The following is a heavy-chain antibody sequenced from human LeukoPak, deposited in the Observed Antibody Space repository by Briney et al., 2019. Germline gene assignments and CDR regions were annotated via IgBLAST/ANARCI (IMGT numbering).Heavy chain of an antibody. V-gene: IGHV4-39*07. J-gene: IGHJ4*02. CDR3: ARDYCTNGVCYTD. CDR2: IYYSGST. CDR1: GGSISSSTSY. Sequence: PSETLSLTCTVSGGSISSSTSYWGWIRQPPGKGLDWIGNIYYSGSTNYNPSLESRVIISVDTSKNQFSLKLRSVTAADTAVYYCARDYCTNGVCYTDWGQGTLVTVSS. D-gene: IGHD2-8*01.